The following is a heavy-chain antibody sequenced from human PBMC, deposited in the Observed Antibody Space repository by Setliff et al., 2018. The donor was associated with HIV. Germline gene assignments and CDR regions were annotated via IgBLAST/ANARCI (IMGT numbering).Heavy chain of an antibody. CDR1: GGMFRSYA. V-gene: IGHV1-69*10. D-gene: IGHD2-2*01. CDR3: ARDRGVYCISSSCYSPVDAFDI. Sequence: ASVKVSCKASGGMFRSYAFSWVRQAPGQGLEWMGGIYVPFGVTSYEPKLEARLTIEADHSTSTVYMELRSLRSDDTAVYYCARDRGVYCISSSCYSPVDAFDIWGQGTMVTVSS. J-gene: IGHJ3*02. CDR2: IYVPFGVT.